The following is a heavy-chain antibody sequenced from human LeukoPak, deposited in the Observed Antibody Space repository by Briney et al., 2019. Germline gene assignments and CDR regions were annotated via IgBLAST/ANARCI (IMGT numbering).Heavy chain of an antibody. V-gene: IGHV3-7*01. CDR3: AISSGWKTSPFYYYYGMDV. CDR1: GFTFSTFW. CDR2: INQDGSEK. J-gene: IGHJ6*02. Sequence: GGSLRLSCAASGFTFSTFWMSWVRQAPGKGLEWVAHINQDGSEKYYVDSVKGRFTVSRDNAKNSLYLQINSLRAEDTAVYYCAISSGWKTSPFYYYYGMDVWGQGTTVTVSS. D-gene: IGHD6-19*01.